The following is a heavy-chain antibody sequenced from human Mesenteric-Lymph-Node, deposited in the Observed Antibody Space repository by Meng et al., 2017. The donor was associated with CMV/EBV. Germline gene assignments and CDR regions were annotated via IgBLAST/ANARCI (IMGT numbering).Heavy chain of an antibody. Sequence: ISSGSYYWSWVRQHPGKGLEWIGYIYHSGTTYYNPSLKSRVSISVDTSKNQFSLKVNSVTAADTAVYYCARAPRYCSSTSCHVYPDYWGQGTLVTVSS. D-gene: IGHD2-2*01. J-gene: IGHJ4*02. CDR1: ISSGSYY. CDR3: ARAPRYCSSTSCHVYPDY. CDR2: IYHSGTT. V-gene: IGHV4-31*02.